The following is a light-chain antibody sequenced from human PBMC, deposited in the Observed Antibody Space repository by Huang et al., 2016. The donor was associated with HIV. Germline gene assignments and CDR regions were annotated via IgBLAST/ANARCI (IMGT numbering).Light chain of an antibody. CDR3: MQAQQTPYT. J-gene: IGKJ2*01. Sequence: DIVMTQSPLSLAVTPGEPASISCRSSQSILHSNGYNYLDWYVQKPGQSPQLLIYMGSSRGSGVPDRISGGGSGVEFTLKISRVGAEDVGVYYCMQAQQTPYTFGPGTKLEIK. CDR2: MGS. CDR1: QSILHSNGYNY. V-gene: IGKV2-28*01.